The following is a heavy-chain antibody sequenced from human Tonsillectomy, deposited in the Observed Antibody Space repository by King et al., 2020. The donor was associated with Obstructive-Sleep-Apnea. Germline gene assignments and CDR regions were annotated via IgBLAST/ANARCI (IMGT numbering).Heavy chain of an antibody. J-gene: IGHJ4*02. D-gene: IGHD1-1*01. V-gene: IGHV3-48*01. Sequence: VQLVESGGGLVQPGGSLRLSCATSGFTFSTYKMNWVRHTPGKGLEWVAHIGVGSSPIYYADSLKGRFTISRDNARNSLYLQMNNLRAEDTAVYYCATDERALDDWGQGTLVTVSS. CDR1: GFTFSTYK. CDR2: IGVGSSPI. CDR3: ATDERALDD.